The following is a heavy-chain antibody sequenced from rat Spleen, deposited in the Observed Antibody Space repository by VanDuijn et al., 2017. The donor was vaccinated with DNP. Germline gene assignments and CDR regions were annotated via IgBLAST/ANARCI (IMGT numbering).Heavy chain of an antibody. Sequence: VQLVESGGDLVQPGRSLKLSCVASGFTFNNYWMTWIRQVPGKGLEWVASIISSGGGTYYPDSVKGRFTISRENAKNTLYLEMNSLRSEDTATYYCARAGSRYAMDVWGQGTMVTVSA. D-gene: IGHD1-4*01. CDR1: GFTFNNYW. CDR3: ARAGSRYAMDV. J-gene: IGHJ4*01. CDR2: IISSGGGT. V-gene: IGHV5-31*01.